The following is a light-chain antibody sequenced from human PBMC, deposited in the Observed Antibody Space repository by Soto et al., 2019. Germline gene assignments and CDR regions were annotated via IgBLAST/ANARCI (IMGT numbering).Light chain of an antibody. Sequence: QSALTQPASVSGSPGQSITISCTGTSSNVGSYKLVSWYQQHPGKAPKLMIFEVNKRPSGVSNRFSGSKSGNTASLTISGLKVEDEADYYCQSYDNILSGPLFGGGTKLTVL. J-gene: IGLJ3*02. V-gene: IGLV2-23*02. CDR2: EVN. CDR1: SSNVGSYKL. CDR3: QSYDNILSGPL.